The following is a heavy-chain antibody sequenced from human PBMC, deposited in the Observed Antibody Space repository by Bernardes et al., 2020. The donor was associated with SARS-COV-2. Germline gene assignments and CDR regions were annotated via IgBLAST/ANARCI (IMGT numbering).Heavy chain of an antibody. Sequence: GQHVTGSSKVSRYRVTRYWIGWVRPIPGKGLEWMGIIYPGDSDTRYSPSFQGQVTISADKSISTAYLQWSSLKASDTAMYYCARELYRYGANYFDYWGQGTLVTVSS. D-gene: IGHD4-17*01. CDR2: IYPGDSDT. CDR3: ARELYRYGANYFDY. V-gene: IGHV5-51*01. CDR1: RYRVTRYW. J-gene: IGHJ4*02.